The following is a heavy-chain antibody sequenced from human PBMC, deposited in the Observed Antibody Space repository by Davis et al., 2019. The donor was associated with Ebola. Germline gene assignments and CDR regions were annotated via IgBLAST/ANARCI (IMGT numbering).Heavy chain of an antibody. CDR1: GGSFSGYY. J-gene: IGHJ4*02. V-gene: IGHV4-34*01. CDR3: ARREYSYGYLYFDF. D-gene: IGHD5-18*01. CDR2: INHSGST. Sequence: MPGGSLRLSCAVYGGSFSGYYWSWIRQPPGKGLEWIGEINHSGSTNYNPSLKSRVTISVDTSKNQLSLKLSSVTAADTAVYYCARREYSYGYLYFDFWGQGTLVTVSS.